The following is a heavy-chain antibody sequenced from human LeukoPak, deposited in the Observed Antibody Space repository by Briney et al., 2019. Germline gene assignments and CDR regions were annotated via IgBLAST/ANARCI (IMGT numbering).Heavy chain of an antibody. Sequence: PSETLSLTCAVYGGSFSGYYWSWIRQPPGKGLEWVGEINHSGSTNYNPSLKSRVTISVDTSKNQFSLKLSSVTAADTAVYYCARGRRGYYDSRGLRALDYWGQGTLVTVSS. V-gene: IGHV4-34*01. CDR3: ARGRRGYYDSRGLRALDY. J-gene: IGHJ4*02. CDR1: GGSFSGYY. CDR2: INHSGST. D-gene: IGHD3-22*01.